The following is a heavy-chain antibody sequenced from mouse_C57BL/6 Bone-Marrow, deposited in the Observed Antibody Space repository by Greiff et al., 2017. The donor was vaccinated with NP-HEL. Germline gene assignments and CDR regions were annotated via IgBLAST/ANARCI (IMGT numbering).Heavy chain of an antibody. Sequence: VQLVESGAELARPGASVKLSCKASGYTFASYGISWVKQRTGQGLEWIGEIYPRSGNTYYNEKFKGKATLTADKSSSTAYMELRSLTSEDSAVYFCARKGGNYRFAYWGQGTLVTVSA. J-gene: IGHJ3*01. D-gene: IGHD2-1*01. V-gene: IGHV1-81*01. CDR1: GYTFASYG. CDR2: IYPRSGNT. CDR3: ARKGGNYRFAY.